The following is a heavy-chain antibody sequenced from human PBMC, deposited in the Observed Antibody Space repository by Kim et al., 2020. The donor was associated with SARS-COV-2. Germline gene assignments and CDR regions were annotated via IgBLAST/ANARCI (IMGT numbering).Heavy chain of an antibody. J-gene: IGHJ4*02. Sequence: YHADSVKGRFTSSRDNAKNSLYLQMNSLRDEDTAVYYCARWGEDRSYFDYWGQGTLVTVSS. CDR3: ARWGEDRSYFDY. V-gene: IGHV3-48*02. D-gene: IGHD3-16*01.